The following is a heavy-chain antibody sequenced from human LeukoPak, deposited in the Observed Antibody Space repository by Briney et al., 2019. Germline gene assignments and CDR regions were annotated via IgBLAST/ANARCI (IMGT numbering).Heavy chain of an antibody. J-gene: IGHJ3*02. D-gene: IGHD3-10*01. CDR2: IYYSGST. CDR3: ARDPASSGMKAFDI. V-gene: IGHV4-61*01. CDR1: GGSISSSSYY. Sequence: SETLSLTCTVSGGSISSSSYYWGWIRQPPGKGLEWIGYIYYSGSTNYNPSLKSRVTISVDTSKNQFSLKLSSVTAADTAVYYCARDPASSGMKAFDIWGQGTMVTVSS.